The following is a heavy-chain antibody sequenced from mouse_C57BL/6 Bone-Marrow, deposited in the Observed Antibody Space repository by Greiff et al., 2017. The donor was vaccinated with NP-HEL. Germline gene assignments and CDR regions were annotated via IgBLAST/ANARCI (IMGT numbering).Heavy chain of an antibody. CDR1: GYTFTSYW. Sequence: DVQLQESGTVLARPGASVKMSCKTSGYTFTSYWMHWVKQRPGQGLEWIGAIYPGNSDTSYNQKFKGKAKLTAVTSASTAYMELSSLTNEDSAVYYCTRSFYYYGSSGAWFAYWGQGTLVTVSA. D-gene: IGHD1-1*01. J-gene: IGHJ3*01. V-gene: IGHV1-5*01. CDR2: IYPGNSDT. CDR3: TRSFYYYGSSGAWFAY.